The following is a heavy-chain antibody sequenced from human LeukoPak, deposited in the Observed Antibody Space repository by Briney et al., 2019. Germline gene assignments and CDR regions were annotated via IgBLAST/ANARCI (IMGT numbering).Heavy chain of an antibody. D-gene: IGHD6-13*01. J-gene: IGHJ4*02. V-gene: IGHV3-21*04. Sequence: GGSLRLSCAASGFTFSGYSMNWVRQAPGKGLEWVSSLTDTGSHTYYADSVKGRFTVSRDNAKNSLYLQMNSLRAEDTAVYYCAKDRHSSGWYKSFDYWGQGTLVTVSS. CDR3: AKDRHSSGWYKSFDY. CDR1: GFTFSGYS. CDR2: LTDTGSHT.